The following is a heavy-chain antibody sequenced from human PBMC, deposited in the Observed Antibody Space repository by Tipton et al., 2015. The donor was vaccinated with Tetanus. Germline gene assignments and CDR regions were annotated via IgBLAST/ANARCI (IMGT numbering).Heavy chain of an antibody. CDR2: IYYSGST. V-gene: IGHV4-59*01. CDR3: ARGTTLDY. Sequence: TLSLTCAVSGGFISSYYWSWIRQPPGKGLEWIGYIYYSGSTNYNPSLKSRVTISVDTSKNQFSLNLSSVTAADTAVYYCARGTTLDYWGQGTLVTVSS. CDR1: GGFISSYY. D-gene: IGHD4-11*01. J-gene: IGHJ4*02.